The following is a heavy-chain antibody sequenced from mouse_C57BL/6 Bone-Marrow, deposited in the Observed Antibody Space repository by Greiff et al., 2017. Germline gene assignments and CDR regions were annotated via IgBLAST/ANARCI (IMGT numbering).Heavy chain of an antibody. V-gene: IGHV1-55*01. Sequence: VQLQQPGAELVKPGASVKMSCKASGYTFTSYWITWVKQRPGQGLEWIGDIYPGSGSTNYNEKFTSKATLTVDTSSSTAYMQLSSLTSEDSAVYYCARGYDGYLYYYAMDYWGQGTSVTVSS. CDR2: IYPGSGST. CDR3: ARGYDGYLYYYAMDY. J-gene: IGHJ4*01. D-gene: IGHD2-3*01. CDR1: GYTFTSYW.